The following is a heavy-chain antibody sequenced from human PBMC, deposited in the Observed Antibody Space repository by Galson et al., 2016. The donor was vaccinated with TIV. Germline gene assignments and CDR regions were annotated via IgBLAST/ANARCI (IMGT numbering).Heavy chain of an antibody. CDR3: ARSGFNSDWYFFTDS. Sequence: ETLSLTCSVSGGSLSDYYWNWIRQPPGKGLEWIGYVSDSGRTHYNPSLQSRITLSLDTSKIQFSLRLTSMTPADTAVYYCARSGFNSDWYFFTDSWGQGTPVTVSS. CDR1: GGSLSDYY. V-gene: IGHV4-59*12. D-gene: IGHD2-21*02. CDR2: VSDSGRT. J-gene: IGHJ4*02.